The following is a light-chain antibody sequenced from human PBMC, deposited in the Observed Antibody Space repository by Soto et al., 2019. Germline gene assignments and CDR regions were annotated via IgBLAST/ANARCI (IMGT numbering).Light chain of an antibody. J-gene: IGKJ5*01. CDR2: DAS. Sequence: EIVLTQSPASLSLSPGERATLSCRASQSVSRYLAWYQQKPGQAPRLLIYDASNRATGIPARFSGSGSGTDFTLTIRSLEPEDFAVYYCQQRSNWPPINCGQGTRREIK. V-gene: IGKV3-11*01. CDR1: QSVSRY. CDR3: QQRSNWPPIN.